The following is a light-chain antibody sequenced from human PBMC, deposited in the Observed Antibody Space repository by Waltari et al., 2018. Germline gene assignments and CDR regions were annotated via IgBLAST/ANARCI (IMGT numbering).Light chain of an antibody. CDR1: QGISSY. V-gene: IGKV1-8*01. CDR3: HHTYSSPS. Sequence: AIRMTQSPSSFSASTGDRVTITCRASQGISSYLAWYQQKPGRVPKLLMSAASTLHSGVPDRFSGSGSGSDFTLTINSLQAEDVAVYYCHHTYSSPSFGQGTKLEI. J-gene: IGKJ2*01. CDR2: AAS.